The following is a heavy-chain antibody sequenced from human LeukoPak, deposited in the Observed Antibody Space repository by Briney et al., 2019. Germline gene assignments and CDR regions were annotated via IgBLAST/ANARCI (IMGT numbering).Heavy chain of an antibody. CDR3: ARQVVVACHGY. V-gene: IGHV4-38-2*01. CDR2: IYHSGST. CDR1: GYSISSGYY. Sequence: PSETLSLTCAVSGYSISSGYYWGWIRQPPGKGLEWIGSIYHSGSTYYNPSLKSRVTISVDTSKNQFSLKLSSVTAADTAVYYCARQVVVACHGYWGQGTLVTVSS. J-gene: IGHJ4*02. D-gene: IGHD2-15*01.